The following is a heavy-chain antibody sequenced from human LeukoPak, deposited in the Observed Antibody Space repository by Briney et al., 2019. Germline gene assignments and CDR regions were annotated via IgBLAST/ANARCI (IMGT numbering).Heavy chain of an antibody. Sequence: PGGSLRLSCEGSGYTFSYYFMYWVRQAPGKELEWVAAISDDGTSEHYADSVKGRFTISRDNSKNTLYLQMNSLRAEDTAIYYCAKDAPTYIPVTGPEDNWGQGTLVTVSS. J-gene: IGHJ4*02. CDR2: ISDDGTSE. D-gene: IGHD6-19*01. CDR3: AKDAPTYIPVTGPEDN. CDR1: GYTFSYYF. V-gene: IGHV3-30*04.